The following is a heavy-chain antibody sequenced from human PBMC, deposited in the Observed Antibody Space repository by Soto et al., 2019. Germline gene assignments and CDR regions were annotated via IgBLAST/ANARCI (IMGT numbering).Heavy chain of an antibody. V-gene: IGHV5-51*03. D-gene: IGHD4-17*01. CDR3: ARTRKTMGYGDYLEYFQH. J-gene: IGHJ1*01. CDR2: IYPGDSDT. Sequence: EVQLVQSGAEVKKPGESLKISCKGSGYSFTSYWIGWVRQMPGKGLEWMGIIYPGDSDTRYSPSFQGQVTISADKSISTAYLQWSSLKASDTAMYYCARTRKTMGYGDYLEYFQHWGQGTLVTVSS. CDR1: GYSFTSYW.